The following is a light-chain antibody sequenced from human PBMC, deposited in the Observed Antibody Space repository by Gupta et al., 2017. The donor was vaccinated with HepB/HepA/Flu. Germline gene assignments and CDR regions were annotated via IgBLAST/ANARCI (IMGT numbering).Light chain of an antibody. CDR3: RQTLQTPRT. J-gene: IGKJ1*01. Sequence: DIVMTQSPLSLPVTPGEPASISCRSSQSLLHSNGYNYLDWHLQKPGQSPQLLIYLGSNRASGVPDRFSGSGSGTDFTLKISRVEAEDVGVYYCRQTLQTPRTFGQGTKVEIK. V-gene: IGKV2-28*01. CDR2: LGS. CDR1: QSLLHSNGYNY.